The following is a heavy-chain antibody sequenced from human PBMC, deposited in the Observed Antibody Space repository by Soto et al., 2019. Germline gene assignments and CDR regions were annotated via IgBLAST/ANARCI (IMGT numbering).Heavy chain of an antibody. V-gene: IGHV3-30*04. CDR3: ATLPDEVLPAAITPNYYVDLDV. CDR1: ESTFGKYA. CDR2: ISYAGTNK. D-gene: IGHD2-2*02. Sequence: QLVESGGDVVQPERSLRLSCAASESTFGKYAMHWVRQAPGKALEWVAVISYAGTNKYYADSVKGRFTISRDNSQNTLYLQMNSLRIEDTAVYYCATLPDEVLPAAITPNYYVDLDVWGQGTTVTVSS. J-gene: IGHJ6*02.